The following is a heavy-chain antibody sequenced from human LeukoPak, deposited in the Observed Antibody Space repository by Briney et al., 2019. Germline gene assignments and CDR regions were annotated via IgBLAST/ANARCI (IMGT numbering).Heavy chain of an antibody. CDR1: GYTFTGYY. J-gene: IGHJ4*02. Sequence: ASVKVSFKASGYTFTGYYMHWVRQAPGQGLEWMGWINPNSGGTNYAQKFQGRVTMTRDTSISTAYMELSRLRSDDTAVYYCARTDSSGWYRIDYWGQGTLVTVSS. CDR3: ARTDSSGWYRIDY. D-gene: IGHD6-19*01. V-gene: IGHV1-2*02. CDR2: INPNSGGT.